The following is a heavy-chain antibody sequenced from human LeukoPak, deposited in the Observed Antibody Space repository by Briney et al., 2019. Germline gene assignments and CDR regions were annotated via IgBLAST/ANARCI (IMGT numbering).Heavy chain of an antibody. J-gene: IGHJ4*02. D-gene: IGHD3-10*01. CDR1: GFTFSNFD. V-gene: IGHV3-13*04. Sequence: PGGSLRLSCAASGFTFSNFDMHWVRQAAGKGLEWISTIGSGGDTYYPDSVKGRFTPSRENAKNSLYLQMNSLRAGDTAVYYCVRETAGGAIDYWGQGTLVTVSS. CDR3: VRETAGGAIDY. CDR2: IGSGGDT.